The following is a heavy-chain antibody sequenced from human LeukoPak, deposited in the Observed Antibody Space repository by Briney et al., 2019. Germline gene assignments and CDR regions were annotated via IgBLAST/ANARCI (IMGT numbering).Heavy chain of an antibody. CDR1: GGSISSSSRY. CDR2: IYYSGTT. CDR3: ATEGRGSGYFASYY. D-gene: IGHD3-22*01. Sequence: SETLSLTCTVSGGSISSSSRYWGWIRQSPGKGLEWLGSIYYSGTTYHNPSLKSRVTISVDTSKNQFSLKLSSVTAADTAVYYCATEGRGSGYFASYYWGQGTLVTVSS. J-gene: IGHJ4*02. V-gene: IGHV4-39*07.